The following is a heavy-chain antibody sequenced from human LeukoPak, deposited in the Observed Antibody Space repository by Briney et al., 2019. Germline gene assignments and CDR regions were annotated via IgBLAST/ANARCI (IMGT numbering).Heavy chain of an antibody. CDR1: GGSISSYY. V-gene: IGHV4-4*07. J-gene: IGHJ6*03. D-gene: IGHD2-15*01. Sequence: SETLSLTCTVSGGSISSYYWSWIRQPAGKGLEWIGRIYYSGVTHYNPSLDSRVTMSVDTSKNQFSLKLRSVTAADTAVYYCAREWTGYCNGGPCPFHMDVWGKGTTVTVSS. CDR3: AREWTGYCNGGPCPFHMDV. CDR2: IYYSGVT.